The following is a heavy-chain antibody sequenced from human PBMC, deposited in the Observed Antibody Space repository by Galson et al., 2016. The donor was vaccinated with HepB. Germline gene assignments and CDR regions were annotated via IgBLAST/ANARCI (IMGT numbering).Heavy chain of an antibody. V-gene: IGHV3-9*01. CDR3: ARDYVPGA. Sequence: SLRLSCAASGFTFDDYAMHWVRQAPGKGLEWVSGTSWNSSIKYYADSVKGRLTISRDNARHSLYLEMNSLRGEDTAMYYCARDYVPGAWGQGVLVTVSS. CDR2: TSWNSSIK. CDR1: GFTFDDYA. J-gene: IGHJ5*02. D-gene: IGHD3-10*01.